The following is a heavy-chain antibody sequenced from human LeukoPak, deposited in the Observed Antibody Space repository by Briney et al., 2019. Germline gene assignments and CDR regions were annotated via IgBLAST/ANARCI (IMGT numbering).Heavy chain of an antibody. V-gene: IGHV4-61*02. CDR2: IYTSGST. CDR1: GGSISSGSYY. J-gene: IGHJ4*02. D-gene: IGHD5-12*01. CDR3: GRLDSGYDTDI. Sequence: SETLSLTCTVSGGSISSGSYYWSWIRQPAGKGLEWIGRIYTSGSTNYNPSLKSRVTISVDTSKNQFSLKLSSVTAADTAVYYCGRLDSGYDTDIWGQGTLVTVS.